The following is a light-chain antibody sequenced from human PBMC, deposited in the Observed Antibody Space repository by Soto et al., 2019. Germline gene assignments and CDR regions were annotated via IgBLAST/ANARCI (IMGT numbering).Light chain of an antibody. CDR2: DAS. V-gene: IGKV1-5*01. CDR3: KQYSHLVT. Sequence: IQMTQSPSTLSAPVGDRVTITCQASQTISTLLAWFQHKPGKAPNLLIYDASNLESGVPSRFSGSGFGTEFTLNISSLQSDDYATYFCKQYSHLVTFGQGTK. J-gene: IGKJ2*01. CDR1: QTISTL.